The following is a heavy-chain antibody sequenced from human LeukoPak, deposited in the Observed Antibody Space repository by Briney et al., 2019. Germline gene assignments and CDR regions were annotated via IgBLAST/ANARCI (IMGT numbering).Heavy chain of an antibody. D-gene: IGHD2-15*01. J-gene: IGHJ4*02. CDR1: GFSFSSYG. V-gene: IGHV3-30*02. CDR3: AKFALRYCSGGSCHPFDY. CDR2: IRYDGNEK. Sequence: GGSLRLSCAASGFSFSSYGMHWVRQASGKGLELVAFIRYDGNEKYYAGSVQGRFTVARDDSKNTLYLQMNSLRAEDTAVYYCAKFALRYCSGGSCHPFDYWGQGTLVTVSS.